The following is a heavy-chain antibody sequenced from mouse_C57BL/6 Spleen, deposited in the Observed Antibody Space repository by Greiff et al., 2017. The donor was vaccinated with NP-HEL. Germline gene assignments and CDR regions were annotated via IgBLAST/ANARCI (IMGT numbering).Heavy chain of an antibody. CDR1: GYTFTSYW. CDR3: ARKGNYYAMDY. V-gene: IGHV1-50*01. D-gene: IGHD2-1*01. Sequence: QVQLKQPGAELVKPGASVKLSCKASGYTFTSYWMQWVKQRPGQGLEWIGEFDPSDSYTNYNQKFKGKATLTVDTSSSTAYMQLSSLTSEDSAVYYCARKGNYYAMDYWGQGTSVTVSS. CDR2: FDPSDSYT. J-gene: IGHJ4*01.